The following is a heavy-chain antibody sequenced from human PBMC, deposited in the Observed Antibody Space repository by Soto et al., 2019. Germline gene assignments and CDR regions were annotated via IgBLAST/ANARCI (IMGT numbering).Heavy chain of an antibody. CDR3: ARFIRGAVAANYYYYYYMDV. D-gene: IGHD6-19*01. CDR2: ISSSSSTI. CDR1: GFTFSSYS. Sequence: GGSLRLSCAASGFTFSSYSMNWVRQAPGKGLEWVSYISSSSSTIYYADSVKGRFTISRDNAKNSLYLQMNSLRAEDTAVYYCARFIRGAVAANYYYYYYMDVWGKGTTVTVSS. V-gene: IGHV3-48*01. J-gene: IGHJ6*03.